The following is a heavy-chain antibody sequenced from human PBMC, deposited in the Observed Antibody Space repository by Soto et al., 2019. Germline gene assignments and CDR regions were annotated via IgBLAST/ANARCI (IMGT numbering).Heavy chain of an antibody. CDR1: GFTFSSYS. CDR2: ISSSSSTI. CDR3: ARANYYGSPGDFDY. Sequence: EVQLVESGGGLVQPGGSLRLSCAASGFTFSSYSMNWVRQAPGKGLEWVSYISSSSSTIYYADSVKGRFTISRDNVKSSLYLQMNSLRAEDTAVYYCARANYYGSPGDFDYWGQGTLVTVSS. J-gene: IGHJ4*02. D-gene: IGHD3-10*01. V-gene: IGHV3-48*01.